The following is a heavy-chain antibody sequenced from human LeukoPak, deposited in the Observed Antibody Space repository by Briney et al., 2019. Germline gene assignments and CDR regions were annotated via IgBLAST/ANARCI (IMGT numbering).Heavy chain of an antibody. V-gene: IGHV4-39*07. Sequence: SETLSLTCTVSGGSIRSGSYSWGWIRQPPGKGLEWIGSIYYSGSIYYNPSLKSRLTISVDTSKNQFSLKLSSVTAADTAVYYCARVSGSDWYGYGFDCWGQGTLVTVSS. CDR1: GGSIRSGSYS. CDR3: ARVSGSDWYGYGFDC. J-gene: IGHJ4*02. D-gene: IGHD6-19*01. CDR2: IYYSGSI.